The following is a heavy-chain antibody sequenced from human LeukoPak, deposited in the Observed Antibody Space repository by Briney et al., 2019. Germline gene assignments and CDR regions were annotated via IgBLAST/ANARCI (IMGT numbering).Heavy chain of an antibody. CDR1: RFTHRSYS. Sequence: GGSLRLSFPACRFTHRSYSMNWVRQAPGKGLEWVSSISGSSTNIYYADSVKGRFTISRDNAKNSLYLQVNSLRAEDTAVYYCARSKGDGRYKWNYFYYWGQGTLVTVSS. V-gene: IGHV3-21*01. J-gene: IGHJ4*02. CDR2: ISGSSTNI. CDR3: ARSKGDGRYKWNYFYY. D-gene: IGHD1-20*01.